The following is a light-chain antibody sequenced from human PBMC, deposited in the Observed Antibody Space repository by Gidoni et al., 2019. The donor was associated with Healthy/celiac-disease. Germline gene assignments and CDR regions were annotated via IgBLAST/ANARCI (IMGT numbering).Light chain of an antibody. CDR2: DAS. Sequence: DIHITQSPSTLSASVRDRVTITCRASQSISSWLAWYQQKPGKAPKLLIYDASSLESGVPSRFSGSGSGTEFTLTISSLQPDDFATDYCQQYNSNSPTFGQGTKVEIK. CDR3: QQYNSNSPT. V-gene: IGKV1-5*01. J-gene: IGKJ1*01. CDR1: QSISSW.